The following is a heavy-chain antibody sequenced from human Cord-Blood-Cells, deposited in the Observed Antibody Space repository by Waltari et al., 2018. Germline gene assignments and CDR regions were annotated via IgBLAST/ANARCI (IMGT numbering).Heavy chain of an antibody. CDR2: IYWDDDK. V-gene: IGHV2-70*01. CDR3: ARSHIVVVPAATYYYYGMDV. J-gene: IGHJ6*02. D-gene: IGHD2-2*01. Sequence: VTLRESGPALVKPTQTLTLNCTFSGFSLSTSGMCGSWIRQPPGKALEWLALIYWDDDKYYSTSLKTRLTISKDTSKNQVVLTMTNMDPVDTATYYCARSHIVVVPAATYYYYGMDVWGQGTTVTVSS. CDR1: GFSLSTSGMC.